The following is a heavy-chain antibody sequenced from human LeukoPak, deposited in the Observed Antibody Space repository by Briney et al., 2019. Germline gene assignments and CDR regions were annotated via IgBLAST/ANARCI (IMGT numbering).Heavy chain of an antibody. V-gene: IGHV4-34*01. CDR2: ISRRGNT. D-gene: IGHD3-10*01. J-gene: IGHJ4*02. Sequence: SETLSLTCAVYGGSFSGYYWSWIRQPPGKGLEWMGQISRRGNTNYNPSLKSRVIISVDTSKNQLSLKMSTVTAADTALYYCARHGEYYFDYWGQGTLVTVSS. CDR1: GGSFSGYY. CDR3: ARHGEYYFDY.